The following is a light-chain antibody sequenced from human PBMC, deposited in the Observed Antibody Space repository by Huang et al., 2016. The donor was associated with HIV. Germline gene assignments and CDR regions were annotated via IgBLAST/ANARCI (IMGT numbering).Light chain of an antibody. Sequence: EIVLTQSPGNLSLSPGERATLSCRASQSVGIYLAWYQQKPGQAPRLLIDGASTRVPGIPDRFSGGGSGTDFTLSISRLEPEDFAVYYCQQYERPPDTFGPGTKVNIK. CDR3: QQYERPPDT. V-gene: IGKV3-20*01. CDR1: QSVGIY. CDR2: GAS. J-gene: IGKJ3*01.